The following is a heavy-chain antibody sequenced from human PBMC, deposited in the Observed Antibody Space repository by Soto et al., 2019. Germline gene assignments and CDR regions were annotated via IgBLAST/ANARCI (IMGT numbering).Heavy chain of an antibody. D-gene: IGHD3-22*01. J-gene: IGHJ4*02. V-gene: IGHV3-53*01. CDR3: ARNYYDSRGGFDY. CDR2: IYSGGST. CDR1: GFTVSSNY. Sequence: GGSLRLSCAASGFTVSSNYMSWVRQAPGKGLEWVSVIYSGGSTYYADSVKGRFTISRDNSKNTLYLQMDSLRAEDTAVYYCARNYYDSRGGFDYCGQGTLVTVSS.